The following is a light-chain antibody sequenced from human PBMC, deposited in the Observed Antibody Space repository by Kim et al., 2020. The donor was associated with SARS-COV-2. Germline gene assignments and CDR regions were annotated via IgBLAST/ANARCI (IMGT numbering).Light chain of an antibody. V-gene: IGLV2-14*03. CDR1: SSDVGNYNY. J-gene: IGLJ2*01. CDR2: DVR. Sequence: QSITISCTGTSSDVGNYNYVSWYQQHPGKAPKLMIYDVRNRPSGISNRFSGSKSGNTASLTISGLQAEDEAVYYCSSYTSSITLVVFGGGTQLTVL. CDR3: SSYTSSITLVV.